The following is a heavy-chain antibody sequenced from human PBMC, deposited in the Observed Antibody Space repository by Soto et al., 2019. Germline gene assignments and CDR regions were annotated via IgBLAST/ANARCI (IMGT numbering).Heavy chain of an antibody. V-gene: IGHV3-74*01. D-gene: IGHD1-26*01. Sequence: EVQLVESGGGLVQPGGSLRLSCAASGFTFSNYWMHWVRQAPGKGLVWVSRINSDGSRTDYADSVKGRFTISRDNAKNTLFLQMNSLRAEDTAVYYCVRGGWELLFGDCWGQGTLVTVSS. CDR1: GFTFSNYW. CDR3: VRGGWELLFGDC. CDR2: INSDGSRT. J-gene: IGHJ4*02.